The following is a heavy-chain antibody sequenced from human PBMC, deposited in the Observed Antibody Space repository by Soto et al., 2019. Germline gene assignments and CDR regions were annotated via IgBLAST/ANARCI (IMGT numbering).Heavy chain of an antibody. CDR3: AKDQDIVVVVAAPEYFQH. D-gene: IGHD2-15*01. Sequence: EVQLLESGGGLVQPGGSLRLSYAASGFTFSSYAMSWVRQAPGKGLEWVSAISGSGGSTYYADSVKGRFTISRDNSKNRLDLQMNSLRAEDTAVYYCAKDQDIVVVVAAPEYFQHWGQGTLVTVSS. V-gene: IGHV3-23*01. CDR2: ISGSGGST. J-gene: IGHJ1*01. CDR1: GFTFSSYA.